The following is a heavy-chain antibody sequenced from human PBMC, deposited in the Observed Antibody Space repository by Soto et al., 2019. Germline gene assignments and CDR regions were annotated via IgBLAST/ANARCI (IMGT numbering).Heavy chain of an antibody. CDR1: RFTFNTYA. CDR2: ISGSGGST. CDR3: AKEIFGHAFDI. V-gene: IGHV3-23*01. Sequence: GSLRLSCASSRFTFNTYALTWVRQAPGKGLEWVSGISGSGGSTYYADSVKGRFTISRDNSKNTLYLQMNSLRAEDTAVYYCAKEIFGHAFDIWGQGTMVTV. D-gene: IGHD3-3*01. J-gene: IGHJ3*02.